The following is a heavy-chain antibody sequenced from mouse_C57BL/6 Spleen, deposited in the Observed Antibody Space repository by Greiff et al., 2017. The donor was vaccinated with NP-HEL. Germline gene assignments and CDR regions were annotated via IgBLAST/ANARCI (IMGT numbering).Heavy chain of an antibody. V-gene: IGHV2-2*01. CDR3: ARMGVGAWFAY. CDR1: GFSLTSYG. J-gene: IGHJ3*01. CDR2: IWSGGST. D-gene: IGHD1-1*02. Sequence: QVQLQQSGPGLVQPSQSLSITCTVSGFSLTSYGVHWVRQSPGKGLEWLGVIWSGGSTDYNAAFISRLSISKDNSKSQVFFKMNSLQADDTAIYYCARMGVGAWFAYWGQGTLVTVSA.